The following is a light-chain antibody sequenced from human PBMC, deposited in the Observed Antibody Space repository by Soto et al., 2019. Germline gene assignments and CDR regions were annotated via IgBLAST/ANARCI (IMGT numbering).Light chain of an antibody. Sequence: DIVVTQSPLSLPVTPGEPASISCRSSQSLLHSNGYTYLDWFLQKPGQSPQLLIYMGSNRASGVPDRFSGSGSGTDFTLKSSRVEAEDVGVYYCMQTLQSRTFGGGTKLEI. J-gene: IGKJ4*01. CDR1: QSLLHSNGYTY. CDR3: MQTLQSRT. CDR2: MGS. V-gene: IGKV2-28*01.